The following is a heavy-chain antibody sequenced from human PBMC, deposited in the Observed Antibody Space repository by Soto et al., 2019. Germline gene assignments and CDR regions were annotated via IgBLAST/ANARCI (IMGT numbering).Heavy chain of an antibody. CDR3: ASGIIYYDFWSGYYKPYYYGMDV. Sequence: ASVKVSCKASGYTFTSYDINWVRQATGQGLEWMGWMNPNSGNTGYAQKFQGRVTMTRNTSISTAYMELRSLRSEDTAVYYCASGIIYYDFWSGYYKPYYYGMDVWGQGTTVTVSS. CDR2: MNPNSGNT. V-gene: IGHV1-8*01. J-gene: IGHJ6*02. D-gene: IGHD3-3*01. CDR1: GYTFTSYD.